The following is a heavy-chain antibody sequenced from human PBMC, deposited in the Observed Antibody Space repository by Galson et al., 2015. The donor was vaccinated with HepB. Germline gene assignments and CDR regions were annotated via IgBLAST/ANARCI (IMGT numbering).Heavy chain of an antibody. D-gene: IGHD2-15*01. CDR3: ARGPLSCSGGSCYHPGYYYYYMDV. V-gene: IGHV1-8*01. CDR1: GYTFTSYD. CDR2: MNPNSGNT. J-gene: IGHJ6*03. Sequence: SVKVSCKASGYTFTSYDINWVRQATGQGLEWMGWMNPNSGNTGYAQKFQGRVTMTRNTSISTAYMELSSLRSEDTAVYYCARGPLSCSGGSCYHPGYYYYYMDVWGKGTTVTVSS.